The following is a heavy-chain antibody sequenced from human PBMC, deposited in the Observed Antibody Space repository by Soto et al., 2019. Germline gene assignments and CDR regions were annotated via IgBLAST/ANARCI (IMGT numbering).Heavy chain of an antibody. J-gene: IGHJ6*02. CDR3: ARLVNDYGDYALRYYYYGMDV. D-gene: IGHD4-17*01. CDR2: IIPIFGTA. CDR1: GGTFSSYA. Sequence: QVQLVQSGAEVKKPGSSVKVSCKASGGTFSSYAISWVRQAPGQGLEWMGGIIPIFGTANYAQKFQGRVTITAAESTSTAYMELSSLRSEDTAVYYCARLVNDYGDYALRYYYYGMDVWGQGTTVTVSS. V-gene: IGHV1-69*01.